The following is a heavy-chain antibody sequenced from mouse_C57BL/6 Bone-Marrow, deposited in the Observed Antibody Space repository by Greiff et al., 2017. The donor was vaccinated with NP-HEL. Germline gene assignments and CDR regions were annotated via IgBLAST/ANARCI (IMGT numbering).Heavy chain of an antibody. CDR3: ARFDITTVVAISFDY. J-gene: IGHJ2*01. CDR2: IYPGSGST. D-gene: IGHD1-1*01. CDR1: GYTFTSYW. V-gene: IGHV1-55*01. Sequence: VQLQQSGAELVKPGASVKMSCKASGYTFTSYWITWVKQRPGQGLEWIGDIYPGSGSTNYNEKFKSKATLTVDTSSSTAYMQLSSLTSEDSAVYYCARFDITTVVAISFDYWGQGTTLTVSS.